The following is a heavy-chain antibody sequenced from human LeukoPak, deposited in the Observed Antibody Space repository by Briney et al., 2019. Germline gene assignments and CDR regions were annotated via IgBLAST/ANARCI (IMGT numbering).Heavy chain of an antibody. J-gene: IGHJ5*02. CDR1: GFTVISNY. V-gene: IGHV3-66*01. CDR2: IYSGGTT. Sequence: PGGSLRISCAASGFTVISNYMSWVRQAPGKGLEWVSVIYSGGTTHYGDSVKGRFTISRDNSKNTLYLQMDSLRVEDTAVYYCARGLMWGFDPWGQGTLVTVSS. CDR3: ARGLMWGFDP. D-gene: IGHD2-8*01.